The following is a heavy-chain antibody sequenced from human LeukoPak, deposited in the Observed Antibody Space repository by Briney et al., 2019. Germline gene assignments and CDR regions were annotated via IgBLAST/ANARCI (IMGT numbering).Heavy chain of an antibody. J-gene: IGHJ4*02. V-gene: IGHV3-53*01. CDR3: AKENSRIAAAVMVGDY. Sequence: GGSLRLSCAASGFTVSNNYMNWVRQAPGKGLEWVSIIYSGGSTYYADSVKGRFIISRDNSKNTLYLQMNSLRAEDTAVYYCAKENSRIAAAVMVGDYWGQGTLVTVSS. CDR1: GFTVSNNY. CDR2: IYSGGST. D-gene: IGHD6-13*01.